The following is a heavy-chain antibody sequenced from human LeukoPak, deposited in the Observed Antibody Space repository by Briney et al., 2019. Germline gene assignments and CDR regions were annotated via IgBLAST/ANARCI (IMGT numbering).Heavy chain of an antibody. V-gene: IGHV3-23*01. CDR1: GFTFSSYA. J-gene: IGHJ4*02. CDR3: AKGKYRSGGSCYSYFDY. CDR2: ISGSGGST. Sequence: PGGSLRLSCAASGFTFSSYAMSWVRQAPGKGLEWVSAISGSGGSTYYADSVKGRFTISRDNSKNTLYLQMNSLRAEDTAVYYCAKGKYRSGGSCYSYFDYWGQGSLVTVSS. D-gene: IGHD2-15*01.